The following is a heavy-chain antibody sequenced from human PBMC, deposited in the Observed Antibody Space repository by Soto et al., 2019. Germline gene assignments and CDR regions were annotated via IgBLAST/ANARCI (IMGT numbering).Heavy chain of an antibody. CDR3: ARREIQGPIDY. V-gene: IGHV4-28*01. CDR2: IYYSGTT. J-gene: IGHJ4*02. Sequence: QVQLQESGPGLVKPSDTLSLTCAVSGYSISSSNWWGWIRQPPGKGLEWIGYIYYSGTTYYNPSLKSRVTMSVDKSKNQFSLKLTSLTAVDTAVHYCARREIQGPIDYWGQGTLVTVSS. CDR1: GYSISSSNW. D-gene: IGHD1-26*01.